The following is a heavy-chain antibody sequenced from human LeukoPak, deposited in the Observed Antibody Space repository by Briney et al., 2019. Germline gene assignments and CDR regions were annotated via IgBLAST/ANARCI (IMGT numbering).Heavy chain of an antibody. CDR3: ARRAVYYGSGSYVFDY. J-gene: IGHJ4*02. CDR2: IYPGDSDT. V-gene: IGHV5-51*01. CDR1: GYSFTSYW. D-gene: IGHD3-10*01. Sequence: HEESLNISCKGSGYSFTSYWIGWVRQMPGKGLEWMGIIYPGDSDTRYSPSFQGQVTISADKSISTAYLQWSSLKASDTAMYYCARRAVYYGSGSYVFDYWGQGTLVTVSS.